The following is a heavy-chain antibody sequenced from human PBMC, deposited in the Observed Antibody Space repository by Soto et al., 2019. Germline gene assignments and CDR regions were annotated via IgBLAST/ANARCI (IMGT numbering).Heavy chain of an antibody. CDR1: GGTFREYA. CDR2: IIPIFGTI. D-gene: IGHD2-8*01. Sequence: QVQLVQSGAEVTKPGSAVKVSCKTSGGTFREYAISWVRQAPGQGLEWLGGIIPIFGTINYAQNFQGRVTISADKSTSTAYMELRSLRSGDTAVYYCGRGYCTITTCEDYYVMDVWGQGTTVTVSS. V-gene: IGHV1-69*06. J-gene: IGHJ6*02. CDR3: GRGYCTITTCEDYYVMDV.